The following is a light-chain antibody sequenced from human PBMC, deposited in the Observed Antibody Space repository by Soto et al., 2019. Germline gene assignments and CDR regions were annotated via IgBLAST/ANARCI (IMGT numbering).Light chain of an antibody. CDR2: DVS. J-gene: IGLJ1*01. CDR3: SSYTSSSTYV. CDR1: SSVVGGYNY. V-gene: IGLV2-14*01. Sequence: QSVLTQPASVSGSPGQSITISCTGTSSVVGGYNYVSWYQQHPGKAPKLMIYDVSNRPSGVSNRFSGSKSGNTASLTISGLQAEGEADYYCSSYTSSSTYVFGTGTKVTVL.